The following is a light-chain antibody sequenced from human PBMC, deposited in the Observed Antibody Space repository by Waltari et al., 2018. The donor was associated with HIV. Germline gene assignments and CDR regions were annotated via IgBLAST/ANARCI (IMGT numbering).Light chain of an antibody. CDR1: QSVSSS. CDR3: QQRSNWPRT. J-gene: IGKJ1*01. Sequence: EIVLTQSPATLPLSPGERATLSCRASQSVSSSLAWYQQKPDQAPRLLIYDASNRATGIPARFSGSGSGTDFTLTISSLEPEDFAVYYCQQRSNWPRTFGQGTKVEIK. V-gene: IGKV3-11*01. CDR2: DAS.